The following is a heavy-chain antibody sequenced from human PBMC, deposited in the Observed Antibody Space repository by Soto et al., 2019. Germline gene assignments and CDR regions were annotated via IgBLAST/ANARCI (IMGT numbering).Heavy chain of an antibody. CDR3: VRETVALIVGQDPSYGLDV. V-gene: IGHV3-11*01. Sequence: QVQLVESGGGLVKPGGSLRLSCAASGFNFIDYYFSWIRQTPERGLEWVAFISTSGSVVTYADSVKGRFTISRDNVKNLVHLQLSDLTAQDAAIYYCVRETVALIVGQDPSYGLDVWGQGTTVTVSS. CDR1: GFNFIDYY. D-gene: IGHD2-8*01. J-gene: IGHJ6*01. CDR2: ISTSGSVV.